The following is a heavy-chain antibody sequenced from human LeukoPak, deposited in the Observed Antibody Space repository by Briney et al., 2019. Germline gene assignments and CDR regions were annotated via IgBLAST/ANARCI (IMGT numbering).Heavy chain of an antibody. D-gene: IGHD3-16*02. CDR3: ARGHDYVWGSYRSKTTFDY. Sequence: SETLSLTCTVSGGSISSGGYYWSWIRQHPGKGLEWIGYIYYSGSTYNNPSLKSRVTISVDTSKNQFSLKLSSVTAADTAVYYCARGHDYVWGSYRSKTTFDYWGQGTLVTVSS. J-gene: IGHJ4*02. CDR1: GGSISSGGYY. V-gene: IGHV4-31*03. CDR2: IYYSGST.